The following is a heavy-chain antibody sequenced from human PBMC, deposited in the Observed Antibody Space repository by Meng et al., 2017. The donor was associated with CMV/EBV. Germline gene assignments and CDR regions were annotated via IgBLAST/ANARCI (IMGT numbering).Heavy chain of an antibody. V-gene: IGHV1-2*02. CDR1: GYTVTDYY. J-gene: IGHJ4*02. Sequence: QVQRVPSGAEVKKPGASVKVACKASGYTVTDYYIHWVRQAPGQWLEWMGWINPNDDTNYAQNFQGRVTMTRDMSINTVYMELSRLTSDDTAVYYCARSSGWSRFDYWGLGTLVTVSS. CDR3: ARSSGWSRFDY. CDR2: INPNDDT. D-gene: IGHD6-19*01.